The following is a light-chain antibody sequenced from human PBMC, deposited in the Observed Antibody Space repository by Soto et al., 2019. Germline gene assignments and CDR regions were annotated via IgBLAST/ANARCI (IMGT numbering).Light chain of an antibody. Sequence: QSALTQPASVSGSPGQSITISCTGTSSDVGGYNYVSWYQQHPGKAPKLMIYDVSNRPSGVSIRFSGSKSGNTASLTISGLHVEEEAEYYCSSYTTTILVFGGGTKFTVL. CDR2: DVS. CDR3: SSYTTTILV. J-gene: IGLJ3*02. V-gene: IGLV2-14*01. CDR1: SSDVGGYNY.